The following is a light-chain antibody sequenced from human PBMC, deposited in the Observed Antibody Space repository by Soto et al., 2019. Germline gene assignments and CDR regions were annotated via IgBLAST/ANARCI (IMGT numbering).Light chain of an antibody. Sequence: TQSPSTLSASVGDRVTITCRASQSISSWLAWYQQKPGQAPTLLIYDASSRASGLPDRFSGSGSETDFTLTVSRLELEDFAVYFCHQYGTSPQTFGQGTKVDIK. CDR1: QSISSW. V-gene: IGKV3-20*01. CDR3: HQYGTSPQT. J-gene: IGKJ1*01. CDR2: DAS.